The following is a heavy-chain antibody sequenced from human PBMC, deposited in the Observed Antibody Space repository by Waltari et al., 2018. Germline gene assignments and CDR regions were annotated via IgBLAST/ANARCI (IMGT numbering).Heavy chain of an antibody. CDR2: IYTSGST. CDR3: ARGGITMIVVVINRHAFDI. D-gene: IGHD3-22*01. Sequence: QVQLQESGPGLVKPSETLSLTCTVSGGSISSYYWSWIRQPAGKGLEWIGRIYTSGSTNYNPSRKSRVTISVDTSKNQFSLKLSSVTAADTAVYYCARGGITMIVVVINRHAFDIWGQGTMVTVSS. CDR1: GGSISSYY. J-gene: IGHJ3*02. V-gene: IGHV4-4*07.